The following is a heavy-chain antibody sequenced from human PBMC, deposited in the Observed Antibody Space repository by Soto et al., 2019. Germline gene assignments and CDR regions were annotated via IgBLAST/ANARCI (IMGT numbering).Heavy chain of an antibody. J-gene: IGHJ4*02. D-gene: IGHD1-26*01. CDR1: GGTISNFA. CDR3: ARSVTRSRRGGVDFDY. V-gene: IGHV1-69*01. Sequence: QVQLVQSGAEVKKPGSSVTVSCTTSGGTISNFAINWGRHAPGQGLELMGGIVPIDGTTNYAEKFQGRVTITADASRRTAYMDLSSLRSDDTAVYYCARSVTRSRRGGVDFDYWGQGTLLTVSA. CDR2: IVPIDGTT.